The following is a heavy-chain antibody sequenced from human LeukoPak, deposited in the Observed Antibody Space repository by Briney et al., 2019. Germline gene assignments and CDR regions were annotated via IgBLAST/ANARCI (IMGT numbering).Heavy chain of an antibody. J-gene: IGHJ6*03. V-gene: IGHV3-30*02. D-gene: IGHD3-3*01. CDR2: IRYDGSNK. Sequence: PGGSLRLSCAASGFTFSSYGMHWVRQAPGKGLEWVAFIRYDGSNKYYADSVKGRFTISRDNSKNTLYLQMNSLRAEDTAVYYCAKDFWSGSSNYYMDVWGKGTTVTVSS. CDR1: GFTFSSYG. CDR3: AKDFWSGSSNYYMDV.